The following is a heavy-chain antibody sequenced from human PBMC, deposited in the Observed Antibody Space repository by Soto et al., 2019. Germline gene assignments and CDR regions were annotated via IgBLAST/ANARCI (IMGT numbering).Heavy chain of an antibody. CDR1: GFTFSSYA. CDR3: EKEGGGTVPPAHYYYNMDV. J-gene: IGHJ6*03. CDR2: ISGSGGST. Sequence: GGSLRLSCAASGFTFSSYAMSWVRQAPGKGLEWVSAISGSGGSTYYADSVKGRFTISRDNSKNTLYLQMNSLRAEDTAVYYWEKEGGGTVPPAHYYYNMDVWAKGPWVPVPS. V-gene: IGHV3-23*01. D-gene: IGHD1-1*01.